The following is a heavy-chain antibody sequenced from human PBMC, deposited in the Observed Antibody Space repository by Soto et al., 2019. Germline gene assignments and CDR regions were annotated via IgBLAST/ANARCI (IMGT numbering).Heavy chain of an antibody. CDR3: ARDGYVGLLNWFDA. CDR2: ISGGGT. Sequence: EVQLLESGGGLVQPWGSLRLSCAASGFTFSNYAMTWVRQAPGKGLEWVSAISGGGTYYADSVKGWFTIASDDSKNNLYLQMNSLRPEDTAVYYCARDGYVGLLNWFDAWGQGTLVTVSS. J-gene: IGHJ5*02. CDR1: GFTFSNYA. D-gene: IGHD5-18*01. V-gene: IGHV3-23*01.